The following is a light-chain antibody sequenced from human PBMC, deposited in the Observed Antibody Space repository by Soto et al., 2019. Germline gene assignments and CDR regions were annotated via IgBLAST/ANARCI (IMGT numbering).Light chain of an antibody. CDR1: QDISVY. CDR2: SAS. CDR3: QQFNTAPLT. J-gene: IGKJ5*01. Sequence: DIQMTQSPSSLSASVGDRVTITCRASQDISVYLAWYQQKPGKVPKLLIYSASTLQSGVPSRFSGSGSGTDFTLTISSLQHEDVATYFCQQFNTAPLTFGQGTRLEIK. V-gene: IGKV1-27*01.